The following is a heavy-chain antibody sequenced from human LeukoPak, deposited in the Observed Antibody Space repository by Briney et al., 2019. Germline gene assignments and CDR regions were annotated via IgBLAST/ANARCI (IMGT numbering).Heavy chain of an antibody. V-gene: IGHV3-7*01. J-gene: IGHJ4*02. Sequence: GGSLRLSCAASGFTFSSYWMSWVRQAPGKGLEWVANIKQDGSEKYYVDSVKGRFTISRDNAKNSLYLQMNSLRAEDTAVYYCARMGYDYVWGSYRQYFDYWGQGTPATVSS. CDR1: GFTFSSYW. CDR3: ARMGYDYVWGSYRQYFDY. D-gene: IGHD3-16*02. CDR2: IKQDGSEK.